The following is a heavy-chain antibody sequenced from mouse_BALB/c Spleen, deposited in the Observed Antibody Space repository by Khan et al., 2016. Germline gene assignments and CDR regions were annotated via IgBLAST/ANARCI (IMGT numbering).Heavy chain of an antibody. J-gene: IGHJ2*01. CDR3: ARESHYYGSSYYFDY. D-gene: IGHD1-1*01. V-gene: IGHV3-2*02. Sequence: EVQLQESGPGLVKPSQSLSLTCTVTDYSITSDYAWNWIRQFPGNKLEWMGYISYSGSTSYNPSLKSRISITRDTSKNQFFLQLNSVTTEDTATYYCARESHYYGSSYYFDYWGQGTTLTVSS. CDR1: DYSITSDYA. CDR2: ISYSGST.